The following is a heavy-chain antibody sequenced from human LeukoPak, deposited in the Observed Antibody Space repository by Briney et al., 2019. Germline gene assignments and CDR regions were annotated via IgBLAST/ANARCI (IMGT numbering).Heavy chain of an antibody. Sequence: GGSLRLSCAASGFTFSSYAMHWVRQAPGKGLEYVSTISSNGGSTYYANSVKGRFTISRDNSKNTLYLQMGSLRAEDMAVYYCARGTVTTYYYYGMEVWGQGTTVTVSS. CDR3: ARGTVTTYYYYGMEV. CDR1: GFTFSSYA. V-gene: IGHV3-64*01. CDR2: ISSNGGST. J-gene: IGHJ6*02. D-gene: IGHD4-17*01.